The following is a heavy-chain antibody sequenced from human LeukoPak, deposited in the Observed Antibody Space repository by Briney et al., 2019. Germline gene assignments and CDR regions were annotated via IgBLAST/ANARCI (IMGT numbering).Heavy chain of an antibody. J-gene: IGHJ4*02. V-gene: IGHV4-38-2*02. Sequence: SETLSLTCTVSGYSISSGYYWGWIRQPPGKGLEWIGSIYHSGSTYYNPSLKSRVTISVDTSKNQFSLKLSSVTAADTAVYYCARVSSGYSYGSTFDYWGQGTLVTVSS. CDR2: IYHSGST. D-gene: IGHD5-18*01. CDR1: GYSISSGYY. CDR3: ARVSSGYSYGSTFDY.